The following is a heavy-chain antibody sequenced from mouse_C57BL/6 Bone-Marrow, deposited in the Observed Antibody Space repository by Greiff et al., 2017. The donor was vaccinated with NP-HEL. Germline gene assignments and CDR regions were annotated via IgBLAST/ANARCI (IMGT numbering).Heavy chain of an antibody. CDR2: INPNNGGT. CDR1: GYTFTDYY. Sequence: VQLHQSGPELVKPGASVKISCKASGYTFTDYYMNWVKQSHGKSLEWIGDINPNNGGTSYNQKFKGKATLTVDKSSSTAYMELRSLTSEDSAVYYCARPTWYFDVWGTGTTVTVSS. V-gene: IGHV1-26*01. CDR3: ARPTWYFDV. J-gene: IGHJ1*03.